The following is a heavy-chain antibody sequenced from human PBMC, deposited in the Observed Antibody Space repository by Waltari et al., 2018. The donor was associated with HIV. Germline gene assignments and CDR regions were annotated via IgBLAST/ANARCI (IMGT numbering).Heavy chain of an antibody. CDR1: GGSISNYF. D-gene: IGHD6-13*01. Sequence: QVQLQESGPRLMKPSETLSLTCTVSGGSISNYFWSWIRQPPGKGLEWIGYIYYGGDNNYHPPLKSRVTMAVDTSKNQFSLKLSSVTAADTAVYYCARGTSQYSSSWYNYYFDFWGQGTLVTVSS. CDR3: ARGTSQYSSSWYNYYFDF. V-gene: IGHV4-59*01. J-gene: IGHJ4*02. CDR2: IYYGGDN.